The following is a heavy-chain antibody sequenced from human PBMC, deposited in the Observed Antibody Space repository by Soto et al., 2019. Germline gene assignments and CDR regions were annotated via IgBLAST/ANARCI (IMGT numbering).Heavy chain of an antibody. CDR3: ARLVYDTRLNYMYFDL. D-gene: IGHD3-10*01. V-gene: IGHV4-4*02. CDR1: GVSISSGNW. CDR2: IFHDGTA. J-gene: IGHJ4*02. Sequence: KSWETLSLTCAVSGVSISSGNWWTWVRQSPQRGLEYIGEIFHDGTANYYPSFERRVAISVDTSKNQFSLKLTSVTAADTAIYFCARLVYDTRLNYMYFDLWGPGTLVTVSS.